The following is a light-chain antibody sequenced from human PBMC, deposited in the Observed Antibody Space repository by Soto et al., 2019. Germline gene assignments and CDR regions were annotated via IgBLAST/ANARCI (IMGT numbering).Light chain of an antibody. CDR1: NSDVGSYNL. V-gene: IGLV2-23*02. CDR3: FSYAGDSVYV. Sequence: QSLLTQPASGPGSPRQPITIACTGTNSDVGSYNLVCWFQQHPGKAPKIVIYEVTKRPSGVSDRFSGSKSGNTASLSIFGLQAEAQADYYCFSYAGDSVYVFGAGTKV. CDR2: EVT. J-gene: IGLJ1*01.